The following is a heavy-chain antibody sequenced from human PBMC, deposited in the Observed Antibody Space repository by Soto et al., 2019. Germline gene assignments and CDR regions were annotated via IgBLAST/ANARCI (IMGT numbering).Heavy chain of an antibody. CDR1: GYTFTSYG. V-gene: IGHV1-18*01. CDR2: ISAYNGNT. Sequence: GASVKVSCKASGYTFTSYGISWVRQAPGQGLEWMGWISAYNGNTNYAQKLQGRVTMTTDTSTSTAYMELRSLRSDDTAVYYCARDYDILTGYADFDYWGQGTLVTVSS. CDR3: ARDYDILTGYADFDY. J-gene: IGHJ4*02. D-gene: IGHD3-9*01.